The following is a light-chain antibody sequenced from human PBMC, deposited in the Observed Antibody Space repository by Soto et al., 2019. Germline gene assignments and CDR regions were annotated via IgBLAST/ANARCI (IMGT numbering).Light chain of an antibody. J-gene: IGLJ2*01. V-gene: IGLV1-40*01. CDR2: DNS. Sequence: QSVLTQPPSLSGAPGQRGTISCTGSRSKIGAGYDVHWYQHLPGTAPKVLIFDNSNRPSGVPDRFSGSKSGTSASLAITGLQAEEEAVYYCHSYDVSLRGPAFGGGTKVTVL. CDR3: HSYDVSLRGPA. CDR1: RSKIGAGYD.